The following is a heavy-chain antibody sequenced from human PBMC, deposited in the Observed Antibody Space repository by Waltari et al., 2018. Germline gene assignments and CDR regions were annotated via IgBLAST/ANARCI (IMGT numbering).Heavy chain of an antibody. CDR1: GFRTDW. CDR3: SKRLEI. V-gene: IGHV3-7*01. Sequence: DVQPVESGGGLVQPGGSLTLSWEVSGFRTDWMDWVRQAPGKGLQWVANINEDGGEKYYLDSVKGRFTISRDNAKKLVYLEMNTLRAEDTATYYCSKRLEIWGRGTMVAVS. CDR2: INEDGGEK. J-gene: IGHJ3*02.